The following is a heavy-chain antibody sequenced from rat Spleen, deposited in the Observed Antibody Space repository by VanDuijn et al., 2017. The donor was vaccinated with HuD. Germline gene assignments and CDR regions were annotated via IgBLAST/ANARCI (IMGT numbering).Heavy chain of an antibody. Sequence: EVQLVESGGGLVQPGRSLKLSCAASGFTFNNYWMTWIRQAPGKGLEWVASITNSGLGTYYRDSVKGRFTISRDNAKSTLYLQMDSLRSEDTATYYCTTGVYWGQGVMVTVSS. CDR3: TTGVY. CDR2: ITNSGLGT. CDR1: GFTFNNYW. J-gene: IGHJ2*01. V-gene: IGHV5-31*01.